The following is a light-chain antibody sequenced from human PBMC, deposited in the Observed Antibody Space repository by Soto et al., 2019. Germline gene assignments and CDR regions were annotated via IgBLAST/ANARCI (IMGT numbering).Light chain of an antibody. CDR1: QSISTY. CDR2: AAS. V-gene: IGKV1-39*01. J-gene: IGKJ2*01. CDR3: QQSYSTPYT. Sequence: DIPMTQSPSSLSASIGDRVTITCRASQSISTYLNWYQQKPGKAPKFLIYAASSLQSGVPSRFSGSGSGTDFTLTISSLQPEDFATYYCQQSYSTPYTFGQGTKLKIK.